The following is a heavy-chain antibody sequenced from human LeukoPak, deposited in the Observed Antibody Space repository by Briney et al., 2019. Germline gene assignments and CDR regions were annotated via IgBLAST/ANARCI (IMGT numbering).Heavy chain of an antibody. CDR3: AKVVATIEYFQH. CDR1: GFTFSSYA. J-gene: IGHJ1*01. V-gene: IGHV3-23*01. CDR2: ISGSVGST. D-gene: IGHD5-12*01. Sequence: QPEGSLRLSCAASGFTFSSYAMSWVRQAPGKGLEWVSTISGSVGSTYYADSVKGRFTISRDNSKNTLYLQMNSLRAEDTALYYCAKVVATIEYFQHWGQGTLVTVSS.